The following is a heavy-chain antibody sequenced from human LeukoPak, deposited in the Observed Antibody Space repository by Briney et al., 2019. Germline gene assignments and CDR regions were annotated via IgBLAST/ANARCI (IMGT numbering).Heavy chain of an antibody. Sequence: ASVKVSCKASGYTFTNYLLHWVRQAPGQGLEWVGRITPSVDTTNYAQKFRDRVTMTRDTSTSTVYMELSSLRSEDTAVYHCVREESGGYFDFWGQGTLVTVSS. CDR1: GYTFTNYL. D-gene: IGHD2-8*02. CDR2: ITPSVDTT. V-gene: IGHV1-46*01. J-gene: IGHJ4*02. CDR3: VREESGGYFDF.